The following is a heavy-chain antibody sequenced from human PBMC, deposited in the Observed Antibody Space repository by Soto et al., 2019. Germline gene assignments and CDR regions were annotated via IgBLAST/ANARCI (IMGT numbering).Heavy chain of an antibody. Sequence: GGSLRLSCAASGFTFSSYSMNWVRQAPGKGLEWVSSISSSSSYIYYADSVKGRFTISRDNAKNSLYLKMNSLRAEDTAVYYCAKEYSGYDPGDYWGQGTLVTVSS. CDR1: GFTFSSYS. D-gene: IGHD5-12*01. J-gene: IGHJ4*02. V-gene: IGHV3-21*01. CDR3: AKEYSGYDPGDY. CDR2: ISSSSSYI.